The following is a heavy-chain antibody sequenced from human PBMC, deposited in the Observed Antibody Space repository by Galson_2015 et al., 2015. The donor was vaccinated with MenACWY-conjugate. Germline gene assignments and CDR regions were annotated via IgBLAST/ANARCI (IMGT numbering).Heavy chain of an antibody. D-gene: IGHD3-22*01. Sequence: AISGDSVSSNSAAWNWIRQSPSSGFEWLGRTYYRSQWHYDYAVSVKGRMTINPDTSKNEISLQLHSVTPEDTAVYYCAREGSSRYHSDYFCCASWGQGTLVTVSS. CDR2: TYYRSQWHY. CDR3: AREGSSRYHSDYFCCAS. CDR1: GDSVSSNSAA. V-gene: IGHV6-1*01. J-gene: IGHJ5*02.